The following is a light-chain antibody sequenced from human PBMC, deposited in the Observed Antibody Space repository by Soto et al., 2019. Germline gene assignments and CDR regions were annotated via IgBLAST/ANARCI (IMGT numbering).Light chain of an antibody. CDR1: QSLVSSDGNTY. V-gene: IGKV2-30*01. CDR3: MQAAQWPRT. J-gene: IGKJ3*01. CDR2: KVS. Sequence: DVVMTQSPLSLPVTLGQPASISCRSSQSLVSSDGNTYLNWFHQRPGQSPRRLIYKVSNRDSGVPDRFSGSGSGTEFTLTISRVEAEDAGVYYCMQAAQWPRTFGPGTRWIS.